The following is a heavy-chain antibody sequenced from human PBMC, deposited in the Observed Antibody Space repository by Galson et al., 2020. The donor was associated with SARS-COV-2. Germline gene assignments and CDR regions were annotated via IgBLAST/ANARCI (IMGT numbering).Heavy chain of an antibody. V-gene: IGHV4-59*01. CDR3: ARSIGIGELLGDALAI. J-gene: IGHJ3*02. Sequence: SETLSLTCTVSGGSISSYYWSWIRQPPGKGLEWIGYIYYSGSTNYNPSLKSRVTISVDTSKNQFSLKLSSVTAADTAGYYCARSIGIGELLGDALAIWCQGTMVTVSS. D-gene: IGHD3-10*01. CDR2: IYYSGST. CDR1: GGSISSYY.